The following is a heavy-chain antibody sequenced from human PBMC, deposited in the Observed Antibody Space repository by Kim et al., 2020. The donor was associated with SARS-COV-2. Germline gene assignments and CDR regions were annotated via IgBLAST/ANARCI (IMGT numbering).Heavy chain of an antibody. Sequence: GGSLRLSCAASGFTFRTYSMSWGRQAPGKGLELVASITSSGDKTFYADFVRGRFTISRDNSKNMVYLQMNNLRVEDTAMYYCVKDRPCTFCSPMDVWGQWGHGRRLL. CDR2: ITSSGDKT. CDR1: GFTFRTYS. J-gene: IGHJ6*02. D-gene: IGHD6-6*01. V-gene: IGHV3-23*05. CDR3: VKDRPCTFCSPMDV.